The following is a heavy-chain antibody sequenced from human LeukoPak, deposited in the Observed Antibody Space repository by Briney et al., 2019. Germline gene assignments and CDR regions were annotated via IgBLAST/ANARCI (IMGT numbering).Heavy chain of an antibody. J-gene: IGHJ4*02. V-gene: IGHV5-10-1*01. CDR3: ARRVEERSGGRCYIFDY. D-gene: IGHD2-15*01. Sequence: NAGASLKISSKCAGSSCTSYWISWVRQMPGKDLEWRGRIVPSDSYTNYNPSFQGHVTISADTSNSTAYLRWSSLTASDTAMYYCARRVEERSGGRCYIFDYWGQGTLVTVSS. CDR1: GSSCTSYW. CDR2: IVPSDSYT.